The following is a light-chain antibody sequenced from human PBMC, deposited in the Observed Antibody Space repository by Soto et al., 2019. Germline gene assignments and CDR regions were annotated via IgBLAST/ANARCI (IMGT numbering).Light chain of an antibody. Sequence: DIQMTQSPSSLSASVGDRVTITCQASQDISNYLNWYQQKPGKAPKLLIYDASNLETGVPSRFSGSGSGTDFTFTISSLQPEDIATYYCQQYDNFPQFGQGTKVEIK. V-gene: IGKV1-33*01. CDR3: QQYDNFPQ. J-gene: IGKJ1*01. CDR2: DAS. CDR1: QDISNY.